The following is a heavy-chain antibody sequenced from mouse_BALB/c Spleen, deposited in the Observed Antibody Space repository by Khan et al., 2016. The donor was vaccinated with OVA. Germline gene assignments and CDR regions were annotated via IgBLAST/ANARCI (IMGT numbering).Heavy chain of an antibody. CDR3: ARRNYFGYTFAY. CDR2: IYPRSGNT. V-gene: IGHV1-77*01. D-gene: IGHD1-2*01. Sequence: QVQLQQSGAELARPGASVKLSCKASGYTFTDYYINWVKQRTGQGLEWIGEIYPRSGNTYYNEKFKGKATLTADKPSSIAYMQLSSLTSEDSAVYFCARRNYFGYTFAYWGQGTLVTVSA. J-gene: IGHJ3*01. CDR1: GYTFTDYY.